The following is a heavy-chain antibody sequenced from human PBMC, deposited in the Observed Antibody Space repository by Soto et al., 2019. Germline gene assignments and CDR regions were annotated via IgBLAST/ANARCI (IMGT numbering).Heavy chain of an antibody. Sequence: XESLRLSCAASGFTFSSYAMSWVRQAPGKGLEWVSAIRGSGGSTYYADSVKGRFTISRDNSKNTLYLQMNSLRAEDTAVYYCARDIVVVPAAPGETFDYWGQGTLVTVSS. CDR3: ARDIVVVPAAPGETFDY. CDR1: GFTFSSYA. CDR2: IRGSGGST. V-gene: IGHV3-23*01. D-gene: IGHD2-2*01. J-gene: IGHJ4*02.